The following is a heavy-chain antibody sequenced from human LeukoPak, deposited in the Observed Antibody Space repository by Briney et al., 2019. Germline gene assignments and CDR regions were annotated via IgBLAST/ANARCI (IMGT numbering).Heavy chain of an antibody. J-gene: IGHJ4*02. Sequence: SETLSFTCTVSGGSISNYYWSWIRQPPGKGLEWIGYIYYSGSTNYNPSLKSRVTISVDTSKNQFSLKLSSVTAADTAVYYCARLGPGGHGEFDYWGQGTLVTVSS. V-gene: IGHV4-59*01. CDR1: GGSISNYY. CDR2: IYYSGST. D-gene: IGHD3-10*01. CDR3: ARLGPGGHGEFDY.